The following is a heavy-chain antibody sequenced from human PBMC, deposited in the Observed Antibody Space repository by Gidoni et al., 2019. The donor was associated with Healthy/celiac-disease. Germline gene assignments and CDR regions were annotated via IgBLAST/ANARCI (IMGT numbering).Heavy chain of an antibody. J-gene: IGHJ4*02. CDR1: GGSFSGYY. CDR2: INHSGST. V-gene: IGHV4-34*01. Sequence: QVQLQQWGAGLLQPSETLSLTCAVYGGSFSGYYWSLIRQPPGTGLEWIGEINHSGSTDYNPSLESRLTLSIDTAKNQFSLKLNSVTAADTAVYYCARDPDPELSGEDFDYWGQGTLVTVSS. D-gene: IGHD7-27*01. CDR3: ARDPDPELSGEDFDY.